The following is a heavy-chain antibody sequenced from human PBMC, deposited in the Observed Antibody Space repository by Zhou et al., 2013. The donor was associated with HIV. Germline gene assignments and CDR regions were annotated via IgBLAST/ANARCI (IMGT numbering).Heavy chain of an antibody. D-gene: IGHD3-3*02. CDR1: GGTFSSYA. V-gene: IGHV1-69*04. J-gene: IGHJ5*02. CDR3: ARDGRILGYNWFDP. CDR2: IIPILGIA. Sequence: QVQLVQSGAEVKKPGSSVKVSCKASGGTFSSYAISWVRQAPGQGLEWMGRIIPILGIANYAQKFQGRVTITADKSTSTAYMELSSLRSEDTAVYYCARDGRILGYNWFDPWGQGTLVTVSS.